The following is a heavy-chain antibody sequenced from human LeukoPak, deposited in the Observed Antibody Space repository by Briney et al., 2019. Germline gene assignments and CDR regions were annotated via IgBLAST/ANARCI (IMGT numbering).Heavy chain of an antibody. Sequence: GGSLRLSCAASGFTFSSYAMSWVRQAPGKGLEWVSAISGSGGSTYYADSVKGRFTISRDNSKNTLYLQMNSLRAEDTAVYYCANSRYGSGSYYKYWGQGTLVTVSS. CDR2: ISGSGGST. V-gene: IGHV3-23*01. CDR1: GFTFSSYA. D-gene: IGHD3-10*01. J-gene: IGHJ4*02. CDR3: ANSRYGSGSYYKY.